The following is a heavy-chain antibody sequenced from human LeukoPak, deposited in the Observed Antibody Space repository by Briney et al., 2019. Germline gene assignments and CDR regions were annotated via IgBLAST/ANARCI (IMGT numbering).Heavy chain of an antibody. CDR3: ARDTDSYGFR. V-gene: IGHV3-21*04. D-gene: IGHD5-18*01. CDR2: ISSTGTDI. Sequence: PGGSLRLSCAASGFTFSSYEMNWVRQAPGKGLEWVSSISSTGTDINYADSVKGRFTISRDNAKNSLYLQMNSLRAEDTAVYYCARDTDSYGFRWGQGTLVTVSS. CDR1: GFTFSSYE. J-gene: IGHJ4*02.